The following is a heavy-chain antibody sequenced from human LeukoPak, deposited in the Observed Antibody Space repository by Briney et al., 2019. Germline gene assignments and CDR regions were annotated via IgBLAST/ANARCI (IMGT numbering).Heavy chain of an antibody. CDR1: GVTFSSYG. Sequence: PGGSLRLSCTASGVTFSSYGMHWVRQAPGKGLVWVSHINSDGSRTNYAASVKGRFTISRDNAKNTLYLQMNSLRAEDTAVYYCARQPDYWGQGTLVTVSS. D-gene: IGHD1-14*01. J-gene: IGHJ4*02. CDR2: INSDGSRT. V-gene: IGHV3-74*01. CDR3: ARQPDY.